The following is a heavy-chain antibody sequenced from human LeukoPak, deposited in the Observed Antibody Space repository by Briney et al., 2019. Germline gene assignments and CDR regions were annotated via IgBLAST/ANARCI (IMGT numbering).Heavy chain of an antibody. V-gene: IGHV4-34*01. CDR3: ARGRARYCSSTSCYKALDP. D-gene: IGHD2-2*02. Sequence: SETLSLTCAVYGGSFSGYYWSWIRQPPGKGLEWIGEINHSGSTNYNPSLKSRVTISVDTSKNQFSLKLSSVTAADTAVYYCARGRARYCSSTSCYKALDPWGQGTLVTVSS. J-gene: IGHJ5*02. CDR1: GGSFSGYY. CDR2: INHSGST.